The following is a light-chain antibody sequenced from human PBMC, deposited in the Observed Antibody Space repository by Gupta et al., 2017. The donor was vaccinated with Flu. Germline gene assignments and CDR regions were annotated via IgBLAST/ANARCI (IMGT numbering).Light chain of an antibody. J-gene: IGKJ3*01. V-gene: IGKV3-20*01. CDR2: GAS. Sequence: EIVLTQSPGTLSLSPGETATLSCRASQSVSSNSLAWYQQKPGQAPRLLIFGASSRATGIPDRFSGSGSRTEFTLTISRLEPEEFAVYFCQQDASSPFTFGHGTKVELK. CDR3: QQDASSPFT. CDR1: QSVSSNS.